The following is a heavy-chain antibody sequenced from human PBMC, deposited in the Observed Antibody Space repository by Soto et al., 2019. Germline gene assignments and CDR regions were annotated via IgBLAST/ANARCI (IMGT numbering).Heavy chain of an antibody. V-gene: IGHV3-74*01. CDR2: ISSDGSTT. Sequence: HPGGSLRLSCATSTFTFRNYWMHWVRQAPGKGLVWVSRISSDGSTTNYADSVRGRFTISRDNAKNTLYLQMNSVRAEDTAMYYCASGYTEAADSYWGPGTLVTVSS. J-gene: IGHJ4*02. CDR3: ASGYTEAADSY. D-gene: IGHD6-13*01. CDR1: TFTFRNYW.